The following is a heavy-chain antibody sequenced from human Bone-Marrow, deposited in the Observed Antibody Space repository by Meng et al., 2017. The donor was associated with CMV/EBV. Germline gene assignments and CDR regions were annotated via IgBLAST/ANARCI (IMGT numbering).Heavy chain of an antibody. CDR2: ISYDGSNK. CDR3: ARDTRFLEWYNWFDP. Sequence: GGSLRLSCAASGFTFSSYAMHWVRQAPGKGLEWVAVISYDGSNKYYADSVKGRFTISRDNAKNSLYLQMNSLRAEDTAVYYCARDTRFLEWYNWFDPWGQGTLVTVSS. J-gene: IGHJ5*02. V-gene: IGHV3-30*04. CDR1: GFTFSSYA. D-gene: IGHD3-3*01.